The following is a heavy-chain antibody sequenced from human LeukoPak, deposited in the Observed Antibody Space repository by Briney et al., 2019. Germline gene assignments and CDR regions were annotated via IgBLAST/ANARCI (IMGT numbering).Heavy chain of an antibody. V-gene: IGHV3-48*03. Sequence: GGSLRLSCAASGFTFSTYEMNWVRQAPGRGLEWVSYISSSGSTIHYAHSVKGRFTVSRDNAKNSLYLQMNSLRAEDTAVYYCAREGSSSWNYDYWGQGTLVTVSS. J-gene: IGHJ4*02. CDR1: GFTFSTYE. CDR2: ISSSGSTI. D-gene: IGHD6-13*01. CDR3: AREGSSSWNYDY.